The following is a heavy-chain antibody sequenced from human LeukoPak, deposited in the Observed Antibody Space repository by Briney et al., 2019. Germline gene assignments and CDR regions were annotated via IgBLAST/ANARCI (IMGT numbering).Heavy chain of an antibody. CDR3: ARGRFWGN. CDR2: INHSGST. V-gene: IGHV4-34*01. CDR1: GGSFSGYY. J-gene: IGHJ4*02. Sequence: PSETLSFTCAVYGGSFSGYYWSWIRQPPGKGLEWIGEINHSGSTNYNPSLKSRVTISVDTSKNQFSLKLSSVTAADTAVYYCARGRFWGNWGQGTLVTVSS. D-gene: IGHD3-16*01.